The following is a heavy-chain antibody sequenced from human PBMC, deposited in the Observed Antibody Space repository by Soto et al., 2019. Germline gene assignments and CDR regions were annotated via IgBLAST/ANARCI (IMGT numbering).Heavy chain of an antibody. V-gene: IGHV4-31*03. CDR1: GVTISSCAYY. Sequence: PSETLSLTCTVSGVTISSCAYYWSWIRQHPGKGLEWIGNIYYSGSTYYSPSLKSRVAISLDTSKNQFSLRLSSVTAADTAVYYCARYRFSGSRWSKFDYWGQGTRVPVSS. D-gene: IGHD6-13*01. CDR3: ARYRFSGSRWSKFDY. CDR2: IYYSGST. J-gene: IGHJ4*02.